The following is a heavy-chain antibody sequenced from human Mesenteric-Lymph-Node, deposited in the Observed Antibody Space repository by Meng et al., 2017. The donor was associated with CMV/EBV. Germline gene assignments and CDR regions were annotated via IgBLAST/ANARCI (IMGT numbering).Heavy chain of an antibody. D-gene: IGHD2-2*01. V-gene: IGHV3-74*01. Sequence: GGSLRLSCAASGFTFNSYGMNWVRQTPGKGLVWVSRINSDGSSATYADSVKGRFTISRDNAKNTLYLQMNSLRAEDTAVYYCARGDTSCYAWGQGTLVTVSS. CDR1: GFTFNSYG. J-gene: IGHJ4*02. CDR2: INSDGSSA. CDR3: ARGDTSCYA.